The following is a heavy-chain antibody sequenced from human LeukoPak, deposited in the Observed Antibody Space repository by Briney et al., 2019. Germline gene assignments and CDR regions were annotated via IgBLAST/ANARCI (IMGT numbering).Heavy chain of an antibody. Sequence: SETLSLTCTVSGGSISSSGYYWGWIRQPPGKGLEWIGSIYYSGSTYYNPSLKSRVTISADTSRNHFSLNLSSVTAADTAVYYCARGRSGSSSGWPKRYYFDYWGQGTLVTVSS. CDR1: GGSISSSGYY. D-gene: IGHD6-19*01. CDR2: IYYSGST. J-gene: IGHJ4*02. V-gene: IGHV4-39*02. CDR3: ARGRSGSSSGWPKRYYFDY.